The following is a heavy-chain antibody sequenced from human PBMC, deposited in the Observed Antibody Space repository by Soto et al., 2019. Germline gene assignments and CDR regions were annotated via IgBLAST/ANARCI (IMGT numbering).Heavy chain of an antibody. V-gene: IGHV4-30-4*01. Sequence: PSETLSLTCTVSGGSISSDDYYWSWIRQPPGKGLEWIGYIYYNGRTDYNPSLKSRVIISIDTSKNQFSLNLNSVSAADTAVYYCARDRSNSPDYSDYWGQGTLVTVSS. D-gene: IGHD6-6*01. J-gene: IGHJ4*02. CDR3: ARDRSNSPDYSDY. CDR2: IYYNGRT. CDR1: GGSISSDDYY.